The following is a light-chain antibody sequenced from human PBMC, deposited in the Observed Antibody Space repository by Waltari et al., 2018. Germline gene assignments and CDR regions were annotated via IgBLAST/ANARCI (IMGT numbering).Light chain of an antibody. V-gene: IGLV1-40*01. Sequence: QSVLPQPPSVSGAPGQRVTISCTGSGPNIGAGYDVHWYQQLPRAAPKLLIYGSSTRPLGVPDRFFGSTSGTSASLAITGLQAEDEADYYCQSYDTSLSVVFGGGTKLTVL. CDR2: GSS. J-gene: IGLJ3*02. CDR1: GPNIGAGYD. CDR3: QSYDTSLSVV.